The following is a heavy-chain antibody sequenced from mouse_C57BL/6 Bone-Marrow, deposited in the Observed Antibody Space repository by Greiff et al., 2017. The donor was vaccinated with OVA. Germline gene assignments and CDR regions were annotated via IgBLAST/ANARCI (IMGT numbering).Heavy chain of an antibody. CDR3: ARHYYGSSPFAY. CDR1: GFTFSDYY. D-gene: IGHD1-1*01. J-gene: IGHJ3*01. Sequence: EVHLVESGGGLVQPGGSLKLSCAASGFTFSDYYMYWVRQTPEKRLEWVAYISNGGGSTYYPDTVKGRFTISRDNAKNTLYLQMSRLKSEDTAMYYCARHYYGSSPFAYWGQGTLVTVSA. CDR2: ISNGGGST. V-gene: IGHV5-12*01.